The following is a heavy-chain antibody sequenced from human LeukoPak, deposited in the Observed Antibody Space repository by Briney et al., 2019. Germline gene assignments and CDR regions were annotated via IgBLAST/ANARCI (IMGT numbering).Heavy chain of an antibody. D-gene: IGHD3-22*01. CDR2: IYYSGST. V-gene: IGHV4-59*01. CDR1: GGSISSYY. CDR3: ARETMIVGIDY. Sequence: KPSETLSLTCTVSGGSISSYYWSWIRQPPGKGLEWIGYIYYSGSTNYNPSLKSRVTISVDTSKNQFSLKLSSVTAADTAVYYCARETMIVGIDYWGQGTLMTVSS. J-gene: IGHJ4*02.